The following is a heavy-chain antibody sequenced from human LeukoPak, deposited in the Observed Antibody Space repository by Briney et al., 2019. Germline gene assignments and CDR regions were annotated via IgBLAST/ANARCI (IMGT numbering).Heavy chain of an antibody. J-gene: IGHJ4*02. D-gene: IGHD1-26*01. V-gene: IGHV3-15*01. CDR3: TTAFASGSSRGY. Sequence: GGSLRLSCAASGFTFSNARMTWVRQAPGKGLECVGRIKSKTDGGTTDYAAPVKGRFTISRDDSKNTLYLQMNSLKTEDTAVYYCTTAFASGSSRGYWGQGTLVTVSS. CDR2: IKSKTDGGTT. CDR1: GFTFSNAR.